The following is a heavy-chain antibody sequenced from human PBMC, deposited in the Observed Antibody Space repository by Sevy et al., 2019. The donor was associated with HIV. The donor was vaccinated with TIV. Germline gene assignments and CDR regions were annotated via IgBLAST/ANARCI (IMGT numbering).Heavy chain of an antibody. D-gene: IGHD3-16*01. V-gene: IGHV3-23*01. J-gene: IGHJ4*02. CDR3: AGGDTPMITDLDY. CDR1: GLSFTSNG. CDR2: FTSGGAT. Sequence: GGSLRLACAASGLSFTSNGMSWVRQAPGKGLEWVAGFTSGGATYYADSVKGRFTVSRDNSKNTLYLQLNNLRADDTAVFYCAGGDTPMITDLDYWGQGTLVTVSS.